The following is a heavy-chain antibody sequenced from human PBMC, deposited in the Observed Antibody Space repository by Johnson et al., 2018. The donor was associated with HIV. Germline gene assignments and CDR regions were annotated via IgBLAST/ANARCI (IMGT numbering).Heavy chain of an antibody. V-gene: IGHV3-23*04. J-gene: IGHJ3*02. CDR1: GFTFSSYA. Sequence: VQLVESGGGLAQPGGALRLSCAASGFTFSSYAMSWVRQAPGKGLEWVSGISGSGGSTYYADSVRGRVTISRDNSKNTLYLQMNSLRAEDTAVYYCAKSKLPDLVLDIWGQGTVVTVSS. CDR2: ISGSGGST. CDR3: AKSKLPDLVLDI. D-gene: IGHD4-23*01.